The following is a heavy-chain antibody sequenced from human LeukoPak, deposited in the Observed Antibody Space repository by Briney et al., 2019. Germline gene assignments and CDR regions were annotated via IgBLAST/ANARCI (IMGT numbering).Heavy chain of an antibody. CDR3: ARDSHIVVVTAIRRDAFDI. CDR1: GFTFSSYE. Sequence: GSLRLSCAASGFTFSSYEMNWVRQAPGKGLEWVSYISSSGGTIYYADSVKGRFTISRDSAKNSLYLQMNSLRAEDTAVYYCARDSHIVVVTAIRRDAFDIWGQGTMVTVSS. V-gene: IGHV3-48*03. J-gene: IGHJ3*02. CDR2: ISSSGGTI. D-gene: IGHD2-21*02.